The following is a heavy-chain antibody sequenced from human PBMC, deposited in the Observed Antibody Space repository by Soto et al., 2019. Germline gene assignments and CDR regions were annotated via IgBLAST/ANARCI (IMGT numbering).Heavy chain of an antibody. Sequence: GGSLRLSCAASGFTFSRYWMHWVRQAPGKGLVWVSRINSDGSSTSYADSVKGRFTISRDNAKNTLYLQMNSLRAEDTAVYYCARGPYCSGGSCYPDWFDPWGQGT. D-gene: IGHD2-15*01. V-gene: IGHV3-74*01. J-gene: IGHJ5*02. CDR1: GFTFSRYW. CDR3: ARGPYCSGGSCYPDWFDP. CDR2: INSDGSST.